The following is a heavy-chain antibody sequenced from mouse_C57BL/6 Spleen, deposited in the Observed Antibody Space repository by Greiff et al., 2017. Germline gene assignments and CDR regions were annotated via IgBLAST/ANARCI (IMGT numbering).Heavy chain of an antibody. J-gene: IGHJ3*01. Sequence: QVQLQQSGAELVKPGASVKLSCKASGYTFTEYTIPWVKQRSGQGLEWIGWFYPGSGSIKYNEKFKDKATLTSDKSSSRIYMELSRLTSEDSAVYCCARHEEGDGYYDAWFAYWGQGTLVTVSA. CDR1: GYTFTEYT. V-gene: IGHV1-62-2*01. CDR3: ARHEEGDGYYDAWFAY. D-gene: IGHD2-3*01. CDR2: FYPGSGSI.